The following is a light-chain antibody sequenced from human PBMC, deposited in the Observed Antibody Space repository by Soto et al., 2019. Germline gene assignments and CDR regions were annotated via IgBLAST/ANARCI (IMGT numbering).Light chain of an antibody. V-gene: IGKV3-15*01. CDR3: LQYHNLWA. J-gene: IGKJ1*01. CDR2: RAS. Sequence: ILMTQSPATVSVSPGESATLSCRASQNIYYNVAWYQQRPGQAPRLLIYRASTRAPGVPARFSGSGSGTEFTLTISSLQPEDFTFYSCLQYHNLWAFGQGTKVEI. CDR1: QNIYYN.